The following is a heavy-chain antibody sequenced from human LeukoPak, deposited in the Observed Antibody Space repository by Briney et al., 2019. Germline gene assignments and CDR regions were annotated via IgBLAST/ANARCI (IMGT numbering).Heavy chain of an antibody. Sequence: GGSLRPSCAASGFTFSSSSMNWVRQAPGKGLEWVSYISSSSSTIYYADSVKARFTISRDNAKNSLYLQMNSLRAEDRAVYYCARGGVFYYLIFNYWGQGTLVTVSS. CDR1: GFTFSSSS. CDR2: ISSSSSTI. D-gene: IGHD3-10*01. CDR3: ARGGVFYYLIFNY. J-gene: IGHJ4*02. V-gene: IGHV3-48*01.